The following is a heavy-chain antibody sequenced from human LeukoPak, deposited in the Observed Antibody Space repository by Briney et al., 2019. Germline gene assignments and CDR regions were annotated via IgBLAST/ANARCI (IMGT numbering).Heavy chain of an antibody. CDR3: TRALPGFGESPEDY. D-gene: IGHD3-10*01. CDR1: GYTFTSYG. V-gene: IGHV1-18*01. J-gene: IGHJ4*02. CDR2: ISAYDGNT. Sequence: ASVKVSCKASGYTFTSYGINWVRQAPGQGLEWMGWISAYDGNTNYAQNFQGRVAMTTDTSTSTAYMELRSLRSDDTAVYYCTRALPGFGESPEDYWGQGTLVTVSS.